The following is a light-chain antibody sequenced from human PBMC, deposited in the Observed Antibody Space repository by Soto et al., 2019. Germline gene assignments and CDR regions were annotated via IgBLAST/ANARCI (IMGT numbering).Light chain of an antibody. V-gene: IGKV3-11*01. CDR2: DAS. J-gene: IGKJ3*01. Sequence: EIVLTQSPATLSLSPGERATLSCRASQSVRSQLAWYQQKPGQAPRLLIYDASNRATGIPARFSGSGSGTDFTLTISSLEPEDFAVYYCQQRNYWPIFTFGPGTKVDIK. CDR1: QSVRSQ. CDR3: QQRNYWPIFT.